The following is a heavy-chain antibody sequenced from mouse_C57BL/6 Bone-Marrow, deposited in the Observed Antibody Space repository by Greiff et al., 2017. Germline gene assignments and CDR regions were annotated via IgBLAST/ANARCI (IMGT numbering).Heavy chain of an antibody. Sequence: QVQLQQPGAELVKPGASVKLSCKASGYTFTSYWMHWVKQRPGQGLEWIGMIHPNSGSTNYNEKFKSKATLTVDKSSSTAYMQLSSLTSEDSAVYYCARGYGSSYPFAYWGQGTLVTVSA. D-gene: IGHD1-1*01. V-gene: IGHV1-64*01. CDR3: ARGYGSSYPFAY. J-gene: IGHJ3*01. CDR1: GYTFTSYW. CDR2: IHPNSGST.